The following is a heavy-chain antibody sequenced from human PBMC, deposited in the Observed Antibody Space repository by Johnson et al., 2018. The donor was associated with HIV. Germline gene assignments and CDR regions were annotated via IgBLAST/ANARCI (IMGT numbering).Heavy chain of an antibody. D-gene: IGHD5-24*01. Sequence: VQLVESGGGVVQPGRSLRLSCAASGFTFSSYAMHWVRQAPGKGLEWVAVISYDGSNKYYADSVKGRFTISRDNSRNTLYLQMNSLRAEDTAVYYCMSRRGSPGARDAFDIWGQGTMV. CDR3: MSRRGSPGARDAFDI. J-gene: IGHJ3*02. CDR1: GFTFSSYA. CDR2: ISYDGSNK. V-gene: IGHV3-30*04.